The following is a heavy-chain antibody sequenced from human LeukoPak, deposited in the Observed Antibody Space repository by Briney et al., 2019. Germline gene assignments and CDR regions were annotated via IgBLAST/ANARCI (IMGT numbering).Heavy chain of an antibody. J-gene: IGHJ4*02. D-gene: IGHD3-3*01. CDR1: GFTFSSYG. CDR3: AKNRPKDFWSGYLDY. CDR2: IWYDGSNK. V-gene: IGHV3-33*06. Sequence: PGGSLRLSCAASGFTFSSYGMHWVRQAPGKGLEWVAVIWYDGSNKYYADSVKGRFTISRDNSKNTLYLQMNSLRAEDTAVYYCAKNRPKDFWSGYLDYWGQGTLVTVSS.